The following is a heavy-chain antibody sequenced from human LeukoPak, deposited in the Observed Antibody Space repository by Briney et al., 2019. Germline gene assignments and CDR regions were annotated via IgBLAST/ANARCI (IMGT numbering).Heavy chain of an antibody. CDR2: INPRGAGT. V-gene: IGHV1-46*01. Sequence: ASVKVSCKASGYTFTSYGISWVRQAPGEGLEWMGIINPRGAGTGYAQKFQGRVTMTRDTSTSTVYMELSSLRSEDTAVYYCARGGDGRLGYFWSGYFDYWGQGTLVTVSS. D-gene: IGHD3-3*01. CDR3: ARGGDGRLGYFWSGYFDY. J-gene: IGHJ4*02. CDR1: GYTFTSYG.